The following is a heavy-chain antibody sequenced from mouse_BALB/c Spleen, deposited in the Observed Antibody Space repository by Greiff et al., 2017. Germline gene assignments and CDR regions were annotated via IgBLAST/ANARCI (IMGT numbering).Heavy chain of an antibody. CDR1: GYTFTSYW. CDR3: ATGTYFDV. V-gene: IGHV1S81*02. CDR2: INPSNGRT. D-gene: IGHD4-1*01. Sequence: QVQLQQPGADLVKPGASVKLSCKASGYTFTSYWMHWVKQRPGQGLEWIGEINPSNGRTNYTEKFKGKATLPVDKTSSTAYMQLSSLTSEDSAVCYCATGTYFDVWGAGTTVTVSS. J-gene: IGHJ1*01.